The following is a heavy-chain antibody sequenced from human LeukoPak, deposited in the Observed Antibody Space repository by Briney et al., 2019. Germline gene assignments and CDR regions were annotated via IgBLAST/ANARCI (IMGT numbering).Heavy chain of an antibody. D-gene: IGHD3-10*01. V-gene: IGHV3-33*01. CDR1: GFTFSNYG. CDR2: IWYDGGNE. Sequence: PGGSLRLSCAASGFTFSNYGMHWVRQAPGKGLEWVAVIWYDGGNEYYADSVKGRFTISRDNSKSTLYLQMNSLRAEDTAVYYCARDVPYYYASGSSKPLDYWGQGTLVTVSS. J-gene: IGHJ4*02. CDR3: ARDVPYYYASGSSKPLDY.